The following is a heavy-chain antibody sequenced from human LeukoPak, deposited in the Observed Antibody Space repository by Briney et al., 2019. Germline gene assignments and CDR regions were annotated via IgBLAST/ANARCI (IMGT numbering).Heavy chain of an antibody. CDR2: IRGSVGST. Sequence: GGSLRLSCAASGFTFSSYAMSWVRQAPGKGLEWVSSIRGSVGSTYYADSVKGRFTISRDNSKNTLYLQMNSLRAEDTAVYYCAKDLTKNENGITIFGVVIPAAMIDWGQGTLVTVSS. V-gene: IGHV3-23*01. D-gene: IGHD3-3*01. CDR1: GFTFSSYA. J-gene: IGHJ4*02. CDR3: AKDLTKNENGITIFGVVIPAAMID.